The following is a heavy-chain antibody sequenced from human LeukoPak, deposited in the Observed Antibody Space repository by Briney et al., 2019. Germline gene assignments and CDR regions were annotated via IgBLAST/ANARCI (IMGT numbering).Heavy chain of an antibody. CDR1: GFTFSSYA. V-gene: IGHV3-30-3*01. J-gene: IGHJ4*02. Sequence: PGGSLRLSCAASGFTFSSYAMHWVRQAPGKGLEWVAVISYDGSNKYYAGSVKGRFTISRDNSKNTLYLQMNSLRAEDTAVYYCAREQLTYRDYFWSGPPDYWGQGTLVTVSS. CDR3: AREQLTYRDYFWSGPPDY. CDR2: ISYDGSNK. D-gene: IGHD3-3*01.